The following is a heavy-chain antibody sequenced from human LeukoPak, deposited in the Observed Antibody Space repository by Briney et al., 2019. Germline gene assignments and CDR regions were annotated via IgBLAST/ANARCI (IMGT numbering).Heavy chain of an antibody. V-gene: IGHV4-31*03. D-gene: IGHD3-22*01. J-gene: IGHJ4*02. CDR1: GASFNSDDQY. CDR2: IHPSGML. CDR3: SRGLDSRKLGY. Sequence: SQTLSLTCTVSGASFNSDDQYWHWIRQSPGKGLEWIGSIHPSGMLYNNPSLESRVTMSRDTSKNQFSLNLNSVTAADTAVYFCSRGLDSRKLGYWGQGTLVTVSS.